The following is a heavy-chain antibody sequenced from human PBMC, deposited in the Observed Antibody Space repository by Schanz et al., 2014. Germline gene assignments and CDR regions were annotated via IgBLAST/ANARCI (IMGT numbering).Heavy chain of an antibody. D-gene: IGHD6-19*01. CDR1: GFNISTYG. V-gene: IGHV3-30*19. CDR3: ARDPNTSAWLPYFDT. Sequence: VQLVDSGGGLVQPGGSLRLSCAASGFNISTYGMHWVRQAPGKGLEWVAVMWNDGIKTHYADSGKGRFTISRDNSKNTVYLQMNSLRTDDTAMYYCARDPNTSAWLPYFDTWGQGTLVTVSS. CDR2: MWNDGIKT. J-gene: IGHJ4*02.